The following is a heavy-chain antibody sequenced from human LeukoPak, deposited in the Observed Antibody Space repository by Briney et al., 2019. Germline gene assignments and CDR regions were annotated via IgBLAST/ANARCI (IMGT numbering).Heavy chain of an antibody. CDR2: TSHDASDE. CDR1: GFTFSSHG. J-gene: IGHJ4*02. Sequence: PGRSLRLSCAASGFTFSSHGMHWVRQAPGKGLEWVAMTSHDASDEYYADSVKGRFTISRDNSINTLYLQMNSLRAEDTAVYYCARGGESSGYYYADYWGQGTLVTVSS. V-gene: IGHV3-30*03. D-gene: IGHD3-22*01. CDR3: ARGGESSGYYYADY.